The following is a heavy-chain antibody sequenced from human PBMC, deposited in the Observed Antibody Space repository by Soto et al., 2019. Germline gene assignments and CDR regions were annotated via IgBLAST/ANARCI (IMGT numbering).Heavy chain of an antibody. J-gene: IGHJ5*02. CDR1: GDTISSGGYT. CDR2: TYHSGNP. Sequence: SETLSLTCDVSGDTISSGGYTWAGIRQPPGEALEWIGHTYHSGNPYYNPSLKSRVIISVDRSKNQFSLKLNSVTAADTAVYFCVRTFPPAPRVVLSHNWFVPWGPGTLVTVSS. D-gene: IGHD2-2*01. V-gene: IGHV4-30-2*02. CDR3: VRTFPPAPRVVLSHNWFVP.